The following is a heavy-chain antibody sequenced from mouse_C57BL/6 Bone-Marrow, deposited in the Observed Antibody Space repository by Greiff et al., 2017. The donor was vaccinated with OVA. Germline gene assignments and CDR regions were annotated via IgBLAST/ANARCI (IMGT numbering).Heavy chain of an antibody. Sequence: DVMLVASGGGLVQPGESLKLSCESNEYEFPSHDMSWVRKTPEKRLELVAAINSDGGSTYYPDTMERRFIISRDNTKKTLYLQMSSLRSEVTALYYCARHYGNYPYYAMDYWGQGTSVTVSS. V-gene: IGHV5-2*01. J-gene: IGHJ4*01. CDR2: INSDGGST. CDR3: ARHYGNYPYYAMDY. CDR1: EYEFPSHD. D-gene: IGHD2-1*01.